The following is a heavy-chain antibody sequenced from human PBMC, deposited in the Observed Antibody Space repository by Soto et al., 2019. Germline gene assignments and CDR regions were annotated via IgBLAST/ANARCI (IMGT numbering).Heavy chain of an antibody. CDR1: GGSISSYY. CDR3: ARHGGYGSGSYYNGDAFDI. D-gene: IGHD3-10*01. J-gene: IGHJ3*02. Sequence: SETLSLTCTVSGGSISSYYWSWIRQPPGKGLEWIGYIYYSGSTNYNPSLKSRVTISVDTSKNQFSLKLSSVTAADTAVYYCARHGGYGSGSYYNGDAFDIWGQGTMVTVSS. V-gene: IGHV4-59*08. CDR2: IYYSGST.